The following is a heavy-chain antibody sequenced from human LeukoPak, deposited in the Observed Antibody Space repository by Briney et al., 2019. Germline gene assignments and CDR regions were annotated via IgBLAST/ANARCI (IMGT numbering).Heavy chain of an antibody. CDR2: INHSGST. Sequence: SETQSLTCAVYSGSFSGYYWSWIRQPPGEGLEWIGEINHSGSTNYNPSLKSRVTISVDTSKNQFSLKLSSVTAADTAVYYCAKHPRRTTVVTPWFDPWGQGTLVTVSS. D-gene: IGHD4-23*01. V-gene: IGHV4-34*01. CDR3: AKHPRRTTVVTPWFDP. CDR1: SGSFSGYY. J-gene: IGHJ5*02.